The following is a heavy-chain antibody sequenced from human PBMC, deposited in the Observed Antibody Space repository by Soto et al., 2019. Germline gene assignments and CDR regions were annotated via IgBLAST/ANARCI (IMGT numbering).Heavy chain of an antibody. D-gene: IGHD3-22*01. CDR3: ARAYYYDSSGGRGYWYFDL. CDR1: GGSISSSNW. Sequence: QVQLQESGPGLVKPSGTLSLTCAVSGGSISSSNWWSWVRQPPGKGLEWIGEIYHSGSTNYNPSLKSRVTISVDKSKNQFSLKLSSVTAADTAVYYCARAYYYDSSGGRGYWYFDLWGRGTLVTVSS. CDR2: IYHSGST. J-gene: IGHJ2*01. V-gene: IGHV4-4*02.